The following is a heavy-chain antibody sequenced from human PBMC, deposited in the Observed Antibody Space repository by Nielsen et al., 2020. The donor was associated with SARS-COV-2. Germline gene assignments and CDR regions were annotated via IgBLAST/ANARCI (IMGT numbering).Heavy chain of an antibody. Sequence: GSLRLSCIVSGGSISSGSHYWSWIRQPPGKGLEWIGEINHSGGTNYNPSLESRVTISVDTSKNQFSLKLSSVTAADTAVYYCAMETGPPDGRLFYMDVWGKGTTVTVSS. CDR2: INHSGGT. V-gene: IGHV4-39*07. CDR1: GGSISSGSHY. CDR3: AMETGPPDGRLFYMDV. J-gene: IGHJ6*03. D-gene: IGHD1-1*01.